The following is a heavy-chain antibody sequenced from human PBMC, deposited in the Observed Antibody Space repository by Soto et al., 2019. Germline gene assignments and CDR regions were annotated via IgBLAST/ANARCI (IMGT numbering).Heavy chain of an antibody. J-gene: IGHJ5*02. V-gene: IGHV4-59*01. CDR3: ARETSDTALVS. Sequence: SETLSLTCSVSGDSMTGANWGWFRQSPEKGLEWIGYIDYSGSTNYNPSLRSRITITIDTSSNQFSLNLASVTAADTAVYYCARETSDTALVSWGQGTLVTVSS. CDR2: IDYSGST. CDR1: GDSMTGAN. D-gene: IGHD5-18*01.